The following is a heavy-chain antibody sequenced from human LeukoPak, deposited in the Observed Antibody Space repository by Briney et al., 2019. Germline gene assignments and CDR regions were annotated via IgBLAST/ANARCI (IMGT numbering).Heavy chain of an antibody. Sequence: ASVKVSCKASGYTFTSHYMHWVRQAPEKGLEWMGIINPTGGSTSYAQKFQGRVTMTRDTSTSTDYMELSSLRSEDTAVYYCARGGVGATTYVWFDPWGQGTLVTVSS. CDR3: ARGGVGATTYVWFDP. J-gene: IGHJ5*02. CDR1: GYTFTSHY. CDR2: INPTGGST. V-gene: IGHV1-46*01. D-gene: IGHD1-26*01.